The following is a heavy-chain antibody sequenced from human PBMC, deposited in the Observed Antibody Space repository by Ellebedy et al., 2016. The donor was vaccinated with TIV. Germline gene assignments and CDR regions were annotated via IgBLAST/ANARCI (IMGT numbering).Heavy chain of an antibody. V-gene: IGHV4-39*01. CDR3: ARNLVIFTFEKWYFDL. CDR1: GGSLSNYPYY. D-gene: IGHD3/OR15-3a*01. CDR2: IYNSGST. Sequence: SETLSLTCTVSGGSLSNYPYYWGWIRQSPGKGLEWIGTIYNSGSTYYNPSLKSRVTISVDTSKNQFSLKLSSVTAADTAVYYCARNLVIFTFEKWYFDLWGRGTPVTVSS. J-gene: IGHJ2*01.